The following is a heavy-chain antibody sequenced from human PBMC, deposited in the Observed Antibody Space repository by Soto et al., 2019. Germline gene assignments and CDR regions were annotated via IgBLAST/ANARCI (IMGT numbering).Heavy chain of an antibody. J-gene: IGHJ4*02. D-gene: IGHD4-17*01. V-gene: IGHV3-74*01. Sequence: LRLSCAASGFTFSSYWMHWVRQAPGKGLVWVSRINSDGSSTSYADSVKGRFTISRDNAKNTLYLQMNSLRAEDTAVYYCARESYGDYGNYFDYWGQGTLVTVSS. CDR3: ARESYGDYGNYFDY. CDR2: INSDGSST. CDR1: GFTFSSYW.